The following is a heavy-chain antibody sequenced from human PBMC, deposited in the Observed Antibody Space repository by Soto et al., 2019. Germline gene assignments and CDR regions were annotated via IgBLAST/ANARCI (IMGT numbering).Heavy chain of an antibody. D-gene: IGHD7-27*01. J-gene: IGHJ4*02. CDR3: ARDSSSGEGFDF. V-gene: IGHV3-33*01. CDR2: IWYDGNSK. CDR1: GFTFSSYG. Sequence: QVQLVESGGGVVQAGRSLRLSCAASGFTFSSYGMHWVRQAPGKGLEWMAVIWYDGNSKDYGDSVRGRFTVSRDNSKNTLYLQMDSLRAEDTAVYYCARDSSSGEGFDFWGQGTLVTVSS.